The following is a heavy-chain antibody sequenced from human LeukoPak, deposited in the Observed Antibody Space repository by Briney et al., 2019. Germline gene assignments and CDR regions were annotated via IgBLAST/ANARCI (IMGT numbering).Heavy chain of an antibody. Sequence: ASVKASCKASGYTFTSYGISWVRQAPGQGLEWMGWISGYNGNTKYAQKVQGRVTMTTDTSTSTAYMELRSLRSDDTAVYYCARGYSYGSDYYYGMDVWGQGTTVTVSS. D-gene: IGHD5-18*01. V-gene: IGHV1-18*01. J-gene: IGHJ6*02. CDR3: ARGYSYGSDYYYGMDV. CDR2: ISGYNGNT. CDR1: GYTFTSYG.